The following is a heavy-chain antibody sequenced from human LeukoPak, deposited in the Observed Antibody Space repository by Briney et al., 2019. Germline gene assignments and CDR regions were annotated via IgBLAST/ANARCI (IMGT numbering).Heavy chain of an antibody. Sequence: PSETLSLTCAAYGVSFSGYYWSWIRQPPGKGLEWIGEINHSGSTNYNPSLKSRVTISVDTSKNQFSLKLSSVTAADTAVYYCAREPGTTWYFDYWGPGTLVTVSS. CDR3: AREPGTTWYFDY. V-gene: IGHV4-34*01. D-gene: IGHD1-7*01. CDR1: GVSFSGYY. J-gene: IGHJ4*02. CDR2: INHSGST.